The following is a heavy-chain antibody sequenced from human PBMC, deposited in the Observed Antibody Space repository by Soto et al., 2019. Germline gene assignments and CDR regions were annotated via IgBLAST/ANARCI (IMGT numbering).Heavy chain of an antibody. J-gene: IGHJ6*02. V-gene: IGHV1-18*01. Sequence: ASVKVSCTASGYSFSIYGITWVRQAPGQGLEWLGWISPYNDDTKYAQRLQGRVTMTTDTSTRTAYMDIRGLRSDDTAIYYCARGGYYDSSGARNYNYYGMDVWGQGTTVTVSS. D-gene: IGHD3-22*01. CDR3: ARGGYYDSSGARNYNYYGMDV. CDR1: GYSFSIYG. CDR2: ISPYNDDT.